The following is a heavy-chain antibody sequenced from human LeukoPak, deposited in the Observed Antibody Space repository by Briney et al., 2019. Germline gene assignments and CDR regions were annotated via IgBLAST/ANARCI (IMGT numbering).Heavy chain of an antibody. V-gene: IGHV3-74*01. D-gene: IGHD4-23*01. CDR1: GFALSNYW. CDR2: NNGDGSRT. J-gene: IGHJ4*02. CDR3: AKKSPDSSGNPAYD. Sequence: GGSLRLSCVASGFALSNYWMFWVRQVPGKGLVCVSRNNGDGSRTDYADSVKGRFTVSRDNAKNTLYLQMNSLRAEDTAVYYCAKKSPDSSGNPAYDWGQGTLVTVSS.